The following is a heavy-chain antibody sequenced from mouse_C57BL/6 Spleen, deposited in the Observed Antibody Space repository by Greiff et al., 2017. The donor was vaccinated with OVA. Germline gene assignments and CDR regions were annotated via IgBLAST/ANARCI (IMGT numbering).Heavy chain of an antibody. CDR1: GFTFSDYY. Sequence: EVKLMESEGGLVQPGSSMKLSCTASGFTFSDYYMAWVRQVPEKSLEWVANINYDGSSTYYLDSLKSRFIISRDNAKNILYLQMSSLKSEDTATYYCARDKTGYSNYPYAMDYWGQGTSVTVSS. J-gene: IGHJ4*01. CDR2: INYDGSST. CDR3: ARDKTGYSNYPYAMDY. D-gene: IGHD2-5*01. V-gene: IGHV5-16*01.